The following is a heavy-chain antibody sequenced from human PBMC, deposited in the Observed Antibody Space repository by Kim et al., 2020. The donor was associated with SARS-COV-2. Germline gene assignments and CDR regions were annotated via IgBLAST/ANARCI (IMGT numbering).Heavy chain of an antibody. J-gene: IGHJ6*02. Sequence: ASVKVSCKASGYTFTSYYMHWVRQAPGQGLEWMGIINPSGGSTSYAQKFQGRVTMTRDTSTSTVYMELSSLRSEDTAVYYCARDRPTRGDWLFGRLPYYYYGMDVWGQGTTVTVSS. D-gene: IGHD3-9*01. CDR3: ARDRPTRGDWLFGRLPYYYYGMDV. CDR1: GYTFTSYY. V-gene: IGHV1-46*01. CDR2: INPSGGST.